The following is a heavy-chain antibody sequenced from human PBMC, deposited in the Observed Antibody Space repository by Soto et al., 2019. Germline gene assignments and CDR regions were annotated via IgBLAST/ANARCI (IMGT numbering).Heavy chain of an antibody. CDR3: TRGPRATSAGTSAH. D-gene: IGHD6-13*01. CDR1: GFTFNMYW. V-gene: IGHV3-74*01. CDR2: IYNDGTYA. Sequence: GGSLRLSCTGSGFTFNMYWIHWVRQVPGKGPVWVARIYNDGTYADYADSVKGRFTISRDNAKDTLYLQMNDLRAEDSALYHCTRGPRATSAGTSAHWGQGTLVTVSS. J-gene: IGHJ4*02.